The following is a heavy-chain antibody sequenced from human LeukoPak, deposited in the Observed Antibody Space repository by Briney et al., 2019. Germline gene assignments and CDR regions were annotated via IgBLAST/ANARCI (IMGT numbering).Heavy chain of an antibody. D-gene: IGHD4-17*01. J-gene: IGHJ4*02. V-gene: IGHV4-59*08. CDR2: IYYSGST. CDR1: GGSISSYY. CDR3: ARRDYVTFDY. Sequence: KPSETLSLTCTVSGGSISSYYWSWIRQPPGKGLEWIGYIYYSGSTNYNPSLKSRVTISVDTSKNQFSLKLSSVTAADTAVYYCARRDYVTFDYWGQGTLVTVSS.